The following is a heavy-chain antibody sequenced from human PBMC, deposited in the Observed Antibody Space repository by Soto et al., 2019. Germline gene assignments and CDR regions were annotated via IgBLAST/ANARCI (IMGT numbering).Heavy chain of an antibody. CDR1: GYSFTIYW. V-gene: IGHV5-51*01. CDR3: AREQQLVRNYYYGMDV. D-gene: IGHD6-13*01. J-gene: IGHJ6*02. Sequence: GESLKISCKGSGYSFTIYWIGWVRQMPGKGLEWMGIIYPGDSDTRYSPSFQGQVTISADKSISTAYLQWSSLKASDTAMYYCAREQQLVRNYYYGMDVWGQGTTVTVSS. CDR2: IYPGDSDT.